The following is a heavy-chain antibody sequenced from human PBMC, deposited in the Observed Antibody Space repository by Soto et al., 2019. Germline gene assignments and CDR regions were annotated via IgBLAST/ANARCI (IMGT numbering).Heavy chain of an antibody. CDR2: INAGNGNT. D-gene: IGHD2-2*01. CDR1: GYTFTSYA. Sequence: ASVTVSCKASGYTFTSYAMHWVRQAPGQRLEWMGWINAGNGNTKYSQKFQGRVTITADKSTSTAYMELSSLRSEDTAVYYCARGLWYQLLGSYYYYGMDVWGQGTTVTVSS. V-gene: IGHV1-3*01. CDR3: ARGLWYQLLGSYYYYGMDV. J-gene: IGHJ6*02.